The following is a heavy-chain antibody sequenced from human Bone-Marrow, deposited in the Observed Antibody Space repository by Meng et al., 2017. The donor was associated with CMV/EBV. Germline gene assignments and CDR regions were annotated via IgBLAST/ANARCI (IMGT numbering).Heavy chain of an antibody. D-gene: IGHD3-16*01. CDR3: ARDLLIPPYYYYGMGV. Sequence: GESLKISCTASGVTSSDYTMNWVRQAPGKGLEWVSSISGSSSYIYYADSVKGRFTISRDNAKNSLYLQMNSLRADDTAVYYCARDLLIPPYYYYGMGVWGQGTTVTVSS. CDR2: ISGSSSYI. J-gene: IGHJ6*02. V-gene: IGHV3-21*06. CDR1: GVTSSDYT.